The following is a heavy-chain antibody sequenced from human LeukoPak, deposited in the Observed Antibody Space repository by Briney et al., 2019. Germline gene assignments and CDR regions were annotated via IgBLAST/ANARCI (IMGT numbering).Heavy chain of an antibody. CDR2: INPNSGGT. V-gene: IGHV1-2*02. CDR3: ARVRLAYYYDSSGYYPPDY. Sequence: GASVKVSCKASGYTFTGYYMHWVRQAPGQGLEWMGWINPNSGGTNYAQKFQGRVTMTRDTSISTAYMELSRLRSDDTAVYYCARVRLAYYYDSSGYYPPDYWGQGTLVTVSS. D-gene: IGHD3-22*01. J-gene: IGHJ4*02. CDR1: GYTFTGYY.